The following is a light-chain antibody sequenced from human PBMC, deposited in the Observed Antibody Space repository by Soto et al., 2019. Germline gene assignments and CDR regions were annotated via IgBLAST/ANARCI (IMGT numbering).Light chain of an antibody. Sequence: DIVMTQSPDSLAVSLGERATMNCKCSRSVLYKSNNKNHLAWYQQKPGQPPQLIIYWASTRESGVPERFSGSGSGTDFTHTISSLEAEDVAFYWCQQYFDVPFTFGGGTKVEI. V-gene: IGKV4-1*01. CDR1: RSVLYKSNNKNH. J-gene: IGKJ4*01. CDR2: WAS. CDR3: QQYFDVPFT.